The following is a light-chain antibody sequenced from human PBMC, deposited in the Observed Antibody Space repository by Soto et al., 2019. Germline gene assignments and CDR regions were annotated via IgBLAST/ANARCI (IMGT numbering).Light chain of an antibody. J-gene: IGLJ1*01. V-gene: IGLV2-11*01. CDR3: CLYAVTFYV. CDR2: DVS. CDR1: SSDVGTYDF. Sequence: QSALTQPRSVSGSPGQSVTISCTGTSSDVGTYDFVSWYQQHPGKAPRLMIFDVSERPSGVPDRFSGSKSGNTASLTISGLPDDDEDHYYCCLYAVTFYVFGTRTRSPS.